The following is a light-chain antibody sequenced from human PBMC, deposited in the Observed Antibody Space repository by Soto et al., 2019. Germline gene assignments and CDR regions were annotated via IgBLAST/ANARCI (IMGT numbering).Light chain of an antibody. CDR2: GVY. J-gene: IGKJ1*01. V-gene: IGKV3-20*01. Sequence: IVLTQSPGTLSLSPGERATLSCRASQTGNNNYLAWYQHKSGQPPRLLIYGVYTRASGIPDRFSGSGSGKDFTLTITRLEPEDSAVYFCQHYGYSQWTFGPGTKVDVK. CDR1: QTGNNNY. CDR3: QHYGYSQWT.